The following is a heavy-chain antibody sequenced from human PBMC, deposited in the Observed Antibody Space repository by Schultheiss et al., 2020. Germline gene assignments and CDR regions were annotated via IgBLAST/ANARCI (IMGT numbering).Heavy chain of an antibody. J-gene: IGHJ3*02. CDR3: ARPHRVAAAGTLENAFDI. Sequence: LRLSCTVSGGSISSGSYYWSWIRQPAGKGLEWIGRIYTSGSTNYNPSLKSRVTISVDTSKNQFSLKLSSVTAADTAVYYCARPHRVAAAGTLENAFDIWGQGTMVTVSS. D-gene: IGHD6-13*01. CDR1: GGSISSGSYY. V-gene: IGHV4-61*02. CDR2: IYTSGST.